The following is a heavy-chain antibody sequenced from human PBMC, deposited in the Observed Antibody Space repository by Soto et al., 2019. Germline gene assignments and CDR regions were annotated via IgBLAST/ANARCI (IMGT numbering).Heavy chain of an antibody. V-gene: IGHV1-18*01. CDR2: ISLYSDGT. J-gene: IGHJ4*02. Sequence: ASVKVSCKTSCYTISNYGITWVRQSPGQPLEWLGWISLYSDGTNYAQEFQGRVSMTTDTSTSTAYMELRGLRSDDTAVYYCARIGVSSGHESPDFDSWGQGTLVTVSS. CDR3: ARIGVSSGHESPDFDS. D-gene: IGHD3-16*01. CDR1: CYTISNYG.